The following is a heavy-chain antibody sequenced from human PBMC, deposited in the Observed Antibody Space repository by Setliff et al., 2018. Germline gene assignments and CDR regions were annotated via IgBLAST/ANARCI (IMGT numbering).Heavy chain of an antibody. CDR2: ISHSGST. V-gene: IGHV4-38-2*01. CDR1: GYSINSDCF. D-gene: IGHD3-3*01. CDR3: VRGFTIFGVVKLERWFDP. Sequence: SETLSLTCAVSGYSINSDCFWGWIRQPPGKGLEWIGTISHSGSTSYNSSLKSRVTMSVDTSKNQFFLKLSSVTAADTAVYYCVRGFTIFGVVKLERWFDPWGQGTLVTVS. J-gene: IGHJ5*02.